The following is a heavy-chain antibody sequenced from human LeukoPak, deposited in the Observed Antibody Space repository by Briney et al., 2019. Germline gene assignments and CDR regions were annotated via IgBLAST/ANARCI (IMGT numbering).Heavy chain of an antibody. J-gene: IGHJ5*02. CDR3: ARVVTAAWDWFDP. D-gene: IGHD2-2*01. V-gene: IGHV3-21*05. Sequence: PGGSLRLSCAASGFSFSEYSIMWVRQAPGRELEWVSYIRDTIMYYADSVKGRLTTSRDNAKNSLYLQMSSLRADDTAVYYCARVVTAAWDWFDPWGQGTLVTVSS. CDR1: GFSFSEYS. CDR2: IRDTIM.